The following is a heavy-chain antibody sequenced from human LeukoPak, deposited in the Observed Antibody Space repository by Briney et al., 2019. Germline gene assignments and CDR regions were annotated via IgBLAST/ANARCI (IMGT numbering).Heavy chain of an antibody. J-gene: IGHJ3*01. V-gene: IGHV4-39*01. CDR1: GGSLSSSSYY. CDR2: IYHSGST. CDR3: ARLTDRSTAAGSFDV. D-gene: IGHD6-13*01. Sequence: PSETLSLTCTVSGGSLSSSSYYWGWIRQSPGNGLEWLGSIYHSGSTFYNPSLKSRVTISVDTSKNQFSLKLSSVTAADTAVYYCARLTDRSTAAGSFDVWGQGTMVTVSS.